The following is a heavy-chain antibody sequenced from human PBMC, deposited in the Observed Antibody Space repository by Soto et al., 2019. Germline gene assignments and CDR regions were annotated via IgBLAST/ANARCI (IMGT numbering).Heavy chain of an antibody. V-gene: IGHV4-31*03. CDR1: GGSISSGGYY. CDR2: IYYTGST. Sequence: QVQLQESGPGLVKPSQTLSLTCTVSGGSISSGGYYWSWIRQHPGKGLEWIGYIYYTGSTYYNPALKSRVTISVDTSKNQFSLKLSSVTAADTAVYYCATLYMVRGVRTFDYWGQGTLVTVSS. CDR3: ATLYMVRGVRTFDY. J-gene: IGHJ4*02. D-gene: IGHD3-10*01.